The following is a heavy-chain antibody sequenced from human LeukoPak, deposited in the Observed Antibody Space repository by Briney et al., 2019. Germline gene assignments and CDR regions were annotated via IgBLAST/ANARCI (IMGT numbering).Heavy chain of an antibody. CDR1: GFTFSSYW. Sequence: GGSLRLSCAASGFTFSSYWMHWVRQAPGKGLVWVSRINSDGSSTSYADSVKGRFTISRDNAKNTLYLQMNSLRAEDTAVYYCAKSPGSSWDYYFDYWGQGTLVTVSS. CDR3: AKSPGSSWDYYFDY. J-gene: IGHJ4*02. CDR2: INSDGSST. D-gene: IGHD6-13*01. V-gene: IGHV3-74*01.